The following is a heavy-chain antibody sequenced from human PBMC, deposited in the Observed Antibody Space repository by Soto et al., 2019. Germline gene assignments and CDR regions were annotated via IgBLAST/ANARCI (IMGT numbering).Heavy chain of an antibody. CDR3: TRTHYDFWSGYSYYYGMDV. D-gene: IGHD3-3*01. CDR1: GFTFSGSA. CDR2: IRSKANSYAT. J-gene: IGHJ6*02. V-gene: IGHV3-73*01. Sequence: GGSLRLSXAASGFTFSGSAMHWVRQASGKGLEWVGRIRSKANSYATAYAASVKGRFTISRDDSKNTAYLQMNSLKTEDTAVYYCTRTHYDFWSGYSYYYGMDVWGQGTTVTVSS.